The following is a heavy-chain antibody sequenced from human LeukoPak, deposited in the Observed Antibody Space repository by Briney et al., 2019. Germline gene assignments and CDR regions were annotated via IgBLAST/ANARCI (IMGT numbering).Heavy chain of an antibody. V-gene: IGHV3-23*01. CDR1: GFTFSGCA. CDR3: AREGLYYDSSGYTYFQH. J-gene: IGHJ1*01. CDR2: IRGSGQST. Sequence: GGSLRLSCAASGFTFSGCAMSWVRQAPGKGLECVSVIRGSGQSTSYADSVKGRFTISRDNSKNTLYLQMKSLRAEDTAVYYCAREGLYYDSSGYTYFQHWGQGTLVTVSS. D-gene: IGHD3-22*01.